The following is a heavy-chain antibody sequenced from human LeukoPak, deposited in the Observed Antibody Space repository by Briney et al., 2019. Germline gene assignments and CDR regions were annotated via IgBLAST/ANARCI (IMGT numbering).Heavy chain of an antibody. CDR2: IVPIFGTA. CDR1: GGTFSSYA. V-gene: IGHV1-69*06. D-gene: IGHD6-19*01. Sequence: SVKVSCKASGGTFSSYAISWVRQAPGQGLEWMGGIVPIFGTANYAQKFQGRVTITADKSTSTAYMELSSLRSEDTAVYYCARVSLRVAGDLPVWFDPWGQGTLVTVSS. J-gene: IGHJ5*02. CDR3: ARVSLRVAGDLPVWFDP.